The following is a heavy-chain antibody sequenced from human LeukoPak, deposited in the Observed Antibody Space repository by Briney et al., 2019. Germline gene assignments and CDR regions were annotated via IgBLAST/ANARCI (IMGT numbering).Heavy chain of an antibody. CDR1: GYTFTSDG. CDR2: IIPIVATA. D-gene: IGHD3-22*01. V-gene: IGHV1-69*13. CDR3: ARGGHGNYYHDSSGYFDY. Sequence: SVKVSCKASGYTFTSDGVSWVRQAPGHGLEWVGGIIPIVATANYAKTFQGRVTITADESTSTAYMELSSLRSEDTAVYCCARGGHGNYYHDSSGYFDYWGQGTLVTVSS. J-gene: IGHJ4*02.